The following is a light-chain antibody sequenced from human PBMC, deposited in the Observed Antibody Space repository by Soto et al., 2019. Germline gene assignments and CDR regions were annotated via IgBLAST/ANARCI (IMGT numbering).Light chain of an antibody. J-gene: IGKJ4*01. CDR3: QPANSFPLT. CDR2: AAS. Sequence: DIQMTQSPSSVSASVGDRVTITCRTSQGIGSWLAWYQQKPGKAPKVLIYAASSLQTGVPSRFSGSVSGSYFPLTISRLQPEDFATYYCQPANSFPLTFGGGTKVEIK. V-gene: IGKV1-12*01. CDR1: QGIGSW.